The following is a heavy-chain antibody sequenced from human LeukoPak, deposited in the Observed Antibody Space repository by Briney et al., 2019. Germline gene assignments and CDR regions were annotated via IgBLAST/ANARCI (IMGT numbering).Heavy chain of an antibody. V-gene: IGHV4-39*01. CDR1: GGSISSSSYQ. J-gene: IGHJ4*02. CDR3: ARISIAVVPAYFDF. D-gene: IGHD2-2*01. CDR2: FYYSGNT. Sequence: SETLSLTCTVSGGSISSSSYQWGWIRQPPGKGLEWIGSFYYSGNTYYNPSLKNRVTVSVDTSNNLFSLNLSSVAAADTAVYYCARISIAVVPAYFDFWGQGTLVTVSS.